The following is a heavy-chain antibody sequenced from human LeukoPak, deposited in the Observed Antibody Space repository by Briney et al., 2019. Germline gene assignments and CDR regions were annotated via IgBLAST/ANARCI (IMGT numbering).Heavy chain of an antibody. J-gene: IGHJ6*03. Sequence: PGGSLRLSCAASGFTFSSYGMHWVRQAPGKGLEWVAFIRYDGSKKYYADSVKGRFTISRDNAKNSLYLQMNSLRAEDTAVYYCARGKGTGYYYYYYMDVWGKGTTVTISS. CDR2: IRYDGSKK. D-gene: IGHD3-10*01. V-gene: IGHV3-30*02. CDR3: ARGKGTGYYYYYYMDV. CDR1: GFTFSSYG.